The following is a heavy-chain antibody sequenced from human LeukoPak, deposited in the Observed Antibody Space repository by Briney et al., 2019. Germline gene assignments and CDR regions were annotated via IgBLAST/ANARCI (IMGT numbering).Heavy chain of an antibody. J-gene: IGHJ4*02. CDR2: IWYDGSNN. D-gene: IGHD2/OR15-2a*01. CDR3: AREGPRGNSQFDY. CDR1: GFTFSSYG. Sequence: GRSLRLSCAASGFTFSSYGMHWVRQAPGQGLEWVALIWYDGSNNYYADSVKGRLTISRDNSKNTLYLQMNSLRAEDTAVYYCAREGPRGNSQFDYWGQGTLVTVSS. V-gene: IGHV3-33*01.